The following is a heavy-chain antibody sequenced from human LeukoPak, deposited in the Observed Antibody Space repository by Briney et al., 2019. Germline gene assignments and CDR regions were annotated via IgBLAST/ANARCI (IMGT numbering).Heavy chain of an antibody. CDR1: GYTLTELS. V-gene: IGHV1-24*01. Sequence: ASVKVSCKVSGYTLTELSMHWVRQAPGKGLEWMGGFDPEDGETIYAQKFQDRVTMTTDTSTSTAYMELRSLRSDDTAVYYCARDGTTVTNDYWGQGTLVTVSS. J-gene: IGHJ4*02. CDR3: ARDGTTVTNDY. D-gene: IGHD4-17*01. CDR2: FDPEDGET.